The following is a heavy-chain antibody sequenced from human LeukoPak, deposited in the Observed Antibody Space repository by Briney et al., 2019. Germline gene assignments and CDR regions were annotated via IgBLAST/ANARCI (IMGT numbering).Heavy chain of an antibody. J-gene: IGHJ4*02. CDR2: ISYDGSNK. D-gene: IGHD4-17*01. CDR3: ARPPYGDYDGSPYYFDY. Sequence: GGSLRLSCAVSGFTFSSYAMHWVRQAPGKGLEWVAVISYDGSNKYYADSVKGRFTISRDNSKNTLYLQMNSLRVEDTAVYYCARPPYGDYDGSPYYFDYWGQGTLVTVSS. CDR1: GFTFSSYA. V-gene: IGHV3-30-3*01.